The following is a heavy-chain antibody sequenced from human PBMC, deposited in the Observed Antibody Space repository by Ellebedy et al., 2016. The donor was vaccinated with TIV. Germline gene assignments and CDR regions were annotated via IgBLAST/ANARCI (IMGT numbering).Heavy chain of an antibody. Sequence: AASVKVSCKASGYTFTGYYMHWVRQAPGQGLEWMGWINPNSGGTNYAQKFQGRVTMTRDTSISTAYMELSRLRSDDTAVYYRARQRITIFSWGGGLSYWGQGTLVTVSS. CDR1: GYTFTGYY. CDR2: INPNSGGT. CDR3: ARQRITIFSWGGGLSY. J-gene: IGHJ4*02. D-gene: IGHD3-9*01. V-gene: IGHV1-2*02.